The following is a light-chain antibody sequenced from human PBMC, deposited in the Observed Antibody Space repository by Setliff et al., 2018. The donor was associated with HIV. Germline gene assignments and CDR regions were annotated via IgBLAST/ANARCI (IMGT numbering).Light chain of an antibody. Sequence: QSALTQPASVSGSPGQSITISCTGTSSDIGSSNFVSWYQQHPGRAPKLMIYDVTKRPSGVSDRFSGSKSGNTASLTISGLQTEDEADYYCCSYTSSLTYVFGTGTKVTVL. J-gene: IGLJ1*01. CDR1: SSDIGSSNF. V-gene: IGLV2-14*03. CDR3: CSYTSSLTYV. CDR2: DVT.